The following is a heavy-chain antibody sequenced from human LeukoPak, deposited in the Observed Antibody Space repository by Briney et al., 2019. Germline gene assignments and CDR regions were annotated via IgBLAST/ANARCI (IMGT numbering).Heavy chain of an antibody. J-gene: IGHJ6*03. CDR2: ITSSGSTV. Sequence: GGSLRLSCAAAGFTFSSYTMNWVRQAPGKGLEWVSYITSSGSTVYYADSVKGRFTISRDNAKNSLYLQMQSPTAEDTAVYFCARVGSSSKYYYYMDVWGKGTTVTVSS. CDR3: ARVGSSSKYYYYMDV. V-gene: IGHV3-48*04. D-gene: IGHD3-10*01. CDR1: GFTFSSYT.